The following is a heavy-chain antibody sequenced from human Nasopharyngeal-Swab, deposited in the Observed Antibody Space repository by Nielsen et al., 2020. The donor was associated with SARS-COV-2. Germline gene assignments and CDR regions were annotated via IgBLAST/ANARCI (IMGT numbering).Heavy chain of an antibody. CDR1: GYSFRTYG. Sequence: GGSLRLSCVASGYSFRTYGMSWVRQAPGKGLEWVAAIVGSGDISGSGGNTYYADSVKGRFTISRDNSKNTLYLQMNSLRAEDTAVYYCAKDNGGNFGYWGQGTLVTVSS. V-gene: IGHV3-23*01. CDR3: AKDNGGNFGY. D-gene: IGHD4-23*01. J-gene: IGHJ4*02. CDR2: IVGSGDISGSGGNT.